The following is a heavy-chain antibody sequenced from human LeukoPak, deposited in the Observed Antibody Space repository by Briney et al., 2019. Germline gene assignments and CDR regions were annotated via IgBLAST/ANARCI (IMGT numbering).Heavy chain of an antibody. CDR3: ARVVTGYNYYDSSGYTYYFDY. CDR2: INHSGST. V-gene: IGHV4-34*01. Sequence: SETLSLTCAVYGGSFSGYYWSWVRQPPGKGLEWIGEINHSGSTNYNPSLKSRLTITVDTSKNQFSLQLSSVTAADTAVYYCARVVTGYNYYDSSGYTYYFDYWGQGTLVTVYS. D-gene: IGHD3-22*01. CDR1: GGSFSGYY. J-gene: IGHJ4*02.